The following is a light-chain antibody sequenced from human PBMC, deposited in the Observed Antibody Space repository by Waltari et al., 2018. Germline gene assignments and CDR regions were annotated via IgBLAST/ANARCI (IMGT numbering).Light chain of an antibody. Sequence: SYELTQPTSVSVAPGQTANITCSGDKLGTKYACWYQQKPGQSPVLVIHQNTKRPSGIPERFSGSNSGNTATLTISGTQAIDEADFYCQAWDSTFARVFGGGNRLTVL. CDR1: KLGTKY. V-gene: IGLV3-1*01. CDR2: QNT. CDR3: QAWDSTFARV. J-gene: IGLJ3*02.